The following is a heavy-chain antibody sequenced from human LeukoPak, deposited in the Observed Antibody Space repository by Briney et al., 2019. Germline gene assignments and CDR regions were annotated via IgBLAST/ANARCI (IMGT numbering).Heavy chain of an antibody. Sequence: SRTLSLTCAISGDSVSTKSAAWNWIRKSPSRGLEWLGRTYYRSKWYNDYADSVKRRITINPDTSRNEFSLHLRSMTFEDAGVYFCARDRLTSGWFDIWGQGTVVSVSS. J-gene: IGHJ3*02. V-gene: IGHV6-1*01. CDR2: TYYRSKWYN. D-gene: IGHD6-19*01. CDR1: GDSVSTKSAA. CDR3: ARDRLTSGWFDI.